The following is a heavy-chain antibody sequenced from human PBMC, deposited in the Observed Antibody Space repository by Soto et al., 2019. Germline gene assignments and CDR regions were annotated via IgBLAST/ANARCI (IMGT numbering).Heavy chain of an antibody. J-gene: IGHJ4*02. CDR1: GFPFSAYN. CDR2: ITVGSSHI. Sequence: EVQLVESGGGLVKPGGSLRLSCTGSGFPFSAYNINWVRQAPGKGLEWVSSITVGSSHIYQPNSMKGRFTISRDDAKNSVDLQIDSLRDEDTALYYCSRSPEVGVRGAYWGQGTLVTFSS. CDR3: SRSPEVGVRGAY. D-gene: IGHD3-16*01. V-gene: IGHV3-21*01.